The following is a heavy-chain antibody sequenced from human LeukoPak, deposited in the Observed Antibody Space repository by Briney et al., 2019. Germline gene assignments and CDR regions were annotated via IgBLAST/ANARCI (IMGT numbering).Heavy chain of an antibody. CDR1: GYTFTSYG. J-gene: IGHJ6*02. Sequence: GASVKVSCKASGYTFTSYGISWVRQAPGQGLEWMGWISAYNGNTNYAQKLQGRVTMTTDTSTSTAYMELRSLRSDDTAVYYCAREPRIAAAGTEYYYYYGMDVWGQGTTVTVSS. D-gene: IGHD6-13*01. V-gene: IGHV1-18*01. CDR3: AREPRIAAAGTEYYYYYGMDV. CDR2: ISAYNGNT.